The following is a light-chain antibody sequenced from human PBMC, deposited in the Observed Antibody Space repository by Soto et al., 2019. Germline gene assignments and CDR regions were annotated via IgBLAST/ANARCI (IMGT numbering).Light chain of an antibody. CDR3: LQDYNYPYT. J-gene: IGKJ2*01. Sequence: AIQMTQSPSSLSASVGDRVTITCRASQDIRTDVAWYQQKPGKAPKLLIYAASSLQSGVSSRFSGSGSGTDSTLTISSLQPEDFATYYCLQDYNYPYTFGQGTKLEIK. CDR2: AAS. CDR1: QDIRTD. V-gene: IGKV1-6*01.